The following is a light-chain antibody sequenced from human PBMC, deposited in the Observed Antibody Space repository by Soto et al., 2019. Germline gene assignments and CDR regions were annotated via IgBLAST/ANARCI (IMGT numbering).Light chain of an antibody. V-gene: IGLV3-21*02. CDR2: DDS. Sequence: SYELTQPPSVSGAPGETARITCGRNNIGSDTVHWYQQKPGQAPVVVVYDDSERPSGTPERISGSNSGDTATLTIRRVEAGDEADYYCLVWDSIGDNYVFGSGTKVTVL. CDR1: NIGSDT. CDR3: LVWDSIGDNYV. J-gene: IGLJ1*01.